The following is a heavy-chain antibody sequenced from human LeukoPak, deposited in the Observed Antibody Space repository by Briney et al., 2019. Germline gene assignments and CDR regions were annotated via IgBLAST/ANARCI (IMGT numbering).Heavy chain of an antibody. Sequence: SQTLSLTCTVSGGSISSGSYYWSWIRQPARKGLDWIGRIYASGSTNYNPSLKSRVTISVDTSKNQFSLKLSSVTAADTAVYYCARNSGYYYGSGSYRSWFDYWGQGTLVTVSS. CDR3: ARNSGYYYGSGSYRSWFDY. CDR1: GGSISSGSYY. V-gene: IGHV4-61*02. D-gene: IGHD3-10*01. J-gene: IGHJ4*02. CDR2: IYASGST.